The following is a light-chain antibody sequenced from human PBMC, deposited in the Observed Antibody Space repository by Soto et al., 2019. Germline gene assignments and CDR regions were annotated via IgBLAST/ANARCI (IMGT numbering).Light chain of an antibody. Sequence: SVLTQSPGTLSLSHGERATLSCRASQSVSSSNLAWYQQKRGQSPRVIIYGGYTRAAGIPDRFSGSGSGPDFTLTISRLEPEDFAVYFCQHYGDSPWTFGQGTKVDIK. CDR1: QSVSSSN. V-gene: IGKV3-20*01. J-gene: IGKJ1*01. CDR3: QHYGDSPWT. CDR2: GGY.